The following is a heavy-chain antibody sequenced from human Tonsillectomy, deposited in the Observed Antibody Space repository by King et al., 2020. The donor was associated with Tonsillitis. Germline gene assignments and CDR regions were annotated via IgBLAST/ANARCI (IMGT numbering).Heavy chain of an antibody. CDR3: AKARGYSYGYGNWYFDL. J-gene: IGHJ2*01. CDR1: GFTFSSYS. CDR2: ISGSGGST. D-gene: IGHD5-18*01. Sequence: VQLVESGGGLVQPGGSLRLSCAASGFTFSSYSMSWVSQVPGKGREWVSAISGSGGSTYYADSVKGRFTISRDNSKNTLYLQMNSLRAEATAVYYCAKARGYSYGYGNWYFDLWGRGTLVTVSS. V-gene: IGHV3-23*04.